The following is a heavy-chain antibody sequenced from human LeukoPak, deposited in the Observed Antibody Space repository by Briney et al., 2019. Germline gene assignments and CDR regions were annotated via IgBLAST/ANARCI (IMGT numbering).Heavy chain of an antibody. J-gene: IGHJ4*02. CDR2: ISSSGSTI. Sequence: GGSLRLSCAASGFTFSDYYMSWIRQAPGKGLEWVSYISSSGSTIYYADSVKGRFTISRDNAKNSLYLQMNSLRAEDTAVYYCAKGQSIAAADPDYWGQGTLVTVSS. CDR1: GFTFSDYY. V-gene: IGHV3-11*01. D-gene: IGHD6-13*01. CDR3: AKGQSIAAADPDY.